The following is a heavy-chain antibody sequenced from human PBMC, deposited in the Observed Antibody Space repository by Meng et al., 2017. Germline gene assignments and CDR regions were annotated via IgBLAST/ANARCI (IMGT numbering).Heavy chain of an antibody. D-gene: IGHD3-22*01. CDR3: ARGGYFYGSSGYWPYFGY. J-gene: IGHJ4*02. V-gene: IGHV4-61*01. CDR1: GCSVSSGSYY. Sequence: GSLRLSCTVSGCSVSSGSYYWTWIRQPPGKGLEWIGYIHYSGSTNYNPSLKSRVTISVDTSKNQFSLKLRSVTAADTAVYYCARGGYFYGSSGYWPYFGYWGQGALVTVSS. CDR2: IHYSGST.